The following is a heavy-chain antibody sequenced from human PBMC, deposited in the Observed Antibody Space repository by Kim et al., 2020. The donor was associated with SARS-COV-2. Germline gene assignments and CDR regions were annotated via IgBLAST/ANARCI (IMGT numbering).Heavy chain of an antibody. J-gene: IGHJ4*02. CDR2: INHSGST. V-gene: IGHV4-34*01. D-gene: IGHD6-13*01. CDR3: ARGHHSSSWYYFDY. CDR1: GGSFSGYY. Sequence: SETLSLTCAVYGGSFSGYYWSWIRQPPGKGLEWIGEINHSGSTNYNPSLKSRVTISVDTSKNQFSLKLSSVTAADTAVYYCARGHHSSSWYYFDYWGQGTLVTVSS.